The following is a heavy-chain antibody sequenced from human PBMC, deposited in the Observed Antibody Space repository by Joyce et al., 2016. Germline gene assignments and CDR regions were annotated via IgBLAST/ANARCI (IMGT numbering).Heavy chain of an antibody. CDR1: GGSISSHSYY. D-gene: IGHD3-22*01. Sequence: QLQLQESGPGLVKPSETLSLTCTVSGGSISSHSYYWGWIRQPPGKGLEWIGRIYYSGSTDYNPSFKSRVTISLNTSKNQFSLKVKSVTAADTAVYYCARQNYYDSSGYYEVSDYWGQGTLVTVSS. J-gene: IGHJ4*02. CDR2: IYYSGST. V-gene: IGHV4-39*01. CDR3: ARQNYYDSSGYYEVSDY.